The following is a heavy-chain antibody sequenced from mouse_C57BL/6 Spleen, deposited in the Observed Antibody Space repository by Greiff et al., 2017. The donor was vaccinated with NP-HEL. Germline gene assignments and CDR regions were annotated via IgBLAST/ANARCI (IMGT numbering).Heavy chain of an antibody. J-gene: IGHJ4*01. CDR1: GFTFSDYY. CDR3: ARGAIYYDYDDYYAMDY. Sequence: EVMLVESEGGLVQPGSSMKLSCTASGFTFSDYYMAWVRQVPEKGLEWVANINYDGSSTYYLDSLKSRFIISRDNAKNILYLQMSSLKSEDTATYYCARGAIYYDYDDYYAMDYWGQGTSVTVSS. V-gene: IGHV5-16*01. D-gene: IGHD2-4*01. CDR2: INYDGSST.